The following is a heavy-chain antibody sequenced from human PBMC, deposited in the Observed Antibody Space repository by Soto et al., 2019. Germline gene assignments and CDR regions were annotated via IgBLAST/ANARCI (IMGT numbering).Heavy chain of an antibody. J-gene: IGHJ4*02. V-gene: IGHV1-69*18. Sequence: VQRVQSGAELKKTGSSVRVSCKASTGAFVTKAITWVRQAPGQGLEWVGTIAPMFGTTHYAKKFHGRVTFTAVASTLTAFMELSGLRFDDTAVYYCARVALAGDLLGGVDSWGQGTL. CDR1: TGAFVTKA. CDR2: IAPMFGTT. D-gene: IGHD6-19*01. CDR3: ARVALAGDLLGGVDS.